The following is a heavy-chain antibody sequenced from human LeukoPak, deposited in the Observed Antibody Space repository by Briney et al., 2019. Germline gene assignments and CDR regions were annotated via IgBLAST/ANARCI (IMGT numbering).Heavy chain of an antibody. CDR2: IWYDGSHK. D-gene: IGHD3-10*01. CDR1: GFTFSRYG. V-gene: IGHV3-33*01. Sequence: GGSLRLSCAASGFTFSRYGMHWVRQAPGKGLEWVTLIWYDGSHKYYADSVKGRFTISRHNSKNTLYLLMNSLRAEDTAVYYCARDFYYYGSGEHYWGQGTLVTVSS. J-gene: IGHJ4*02. CDR3: ARDFYYYGSGEHY.